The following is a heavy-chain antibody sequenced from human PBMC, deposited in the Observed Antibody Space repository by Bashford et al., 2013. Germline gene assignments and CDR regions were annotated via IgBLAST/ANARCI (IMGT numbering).Heavy chain of an antibody. Sequence: SETLSLTCTVSGGSISTYYWSWIRQPPGKGLEWIGYIYYSGSTNYNPSLKSRVTISVDTSKNQFSLKLSSVTAADTAVYYCARPGKYYADYFDYVGPGNPGHRLL. D-gene: IGHD3-3*01. J-gene: IGHJ4*02. CDR1: GGSISTYY. V-gene: IGHV4-59*08. CDR3: ARPGKYYADYFDY. CDR2: IYYSGST.